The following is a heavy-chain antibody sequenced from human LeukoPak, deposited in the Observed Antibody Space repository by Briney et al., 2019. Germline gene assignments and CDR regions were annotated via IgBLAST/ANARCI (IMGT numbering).Heavy chain of an antibody. D-gene: IGHD5-12*01. CDR2: INLDGSEK. V-gene: IGHV3-7*01. CDR3: ARVRREVATIGFDY. CDR1: GFTFTIYW. Sequence: GGSLRLSCAASGFTFTIYWMSWVRQAPGKGLEWVANINLDGSEKYYVDSVKGRFTLSRDNTKNSLYLQMNSLRAEDTAVYYCARVRREVATIGFDYWGQGTLVSVSS. J-gene: IGHJ4*02.